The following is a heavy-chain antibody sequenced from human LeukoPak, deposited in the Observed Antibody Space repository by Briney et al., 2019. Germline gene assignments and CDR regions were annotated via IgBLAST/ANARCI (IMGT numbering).Heavy chain of an antibody. V-gene: IGHV5-10-1*01. CDR2: IDPSDSYT. Sequence: GESLKISCTGTGYSFTTYWISWVRQVPGKGLEWMGTIDPSDSYTNYSPSFQGHVTISADKSISTAYLQWSSLKASDTAMYYCARPSYYYGSGSYSDSYYFDYWGQGTLVTVSS. D-gene: IGHD3-10*01. J-gene: IGHJ4*02. CDR1: GYSFTTYW. CDR3: ARPSYYYGSGSYSDSYYFDY.